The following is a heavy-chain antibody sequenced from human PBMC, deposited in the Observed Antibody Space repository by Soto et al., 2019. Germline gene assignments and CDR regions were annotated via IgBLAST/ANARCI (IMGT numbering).Heavy chain of an antibody. CDR3: SSEGDEGYSLQH. D-gene: IGHD1-26*01. Sequence: QLQLQESGPGLVEPSGTLSLTCVISGDSISSGKWWSWVRQSPGKGLEWIGEIYHNGRTNYNPSLKSRVIISVDKSRNQFSLKLTSVTAADTAFYYCSSEGDEGYSLQHWGQGTLVTVSS. J-gene: IGHJ1*01. CDR1: GDSISSGKW. CDR2: IYHNGRT. V-gene: IGHV4-4*02.